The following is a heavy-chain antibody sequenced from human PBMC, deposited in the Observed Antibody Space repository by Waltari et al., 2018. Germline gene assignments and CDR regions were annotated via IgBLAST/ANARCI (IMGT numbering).Heavy chain of an antibody. V-gene: IGHV3-7*01. CDR1: EFTFRNYW. CDR3: ASGPDHGDF. J-gene: IGHJ4*02. CDR2: INEDGGKS. Sequence: EMQLVESGGGLVQPGGSLRLFCAASEFTFRNYWMTWVRQAPGRGLEWVANINEDGGKSFYVDSVKGRFTISRDNAKNSLYLQMNSLRAEDTAIYYCASGPDHGDFWGQGTLVTVSS.